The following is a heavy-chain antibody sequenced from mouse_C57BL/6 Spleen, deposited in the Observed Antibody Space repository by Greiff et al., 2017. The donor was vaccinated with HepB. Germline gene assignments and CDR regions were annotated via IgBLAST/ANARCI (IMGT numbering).Heavy chain of an antibody. J-gene: IGHJ1*03. D-gene: IGHD2-14*01. V-gene: IGHV1-61*01. CDR2: IYPSDSET. CDR3: AGDRSAWWYFDV. Sequence: QVQLQQPGAELVRPGSSVKLSCKASGYTFTSYWMDWVKQRPGQGLEWIGNIYPSDSETHYNQKFKDKATLTVDKSSSTACMQHSSLTSEDSAVYYCAGDRSAWWYFDVWGTGTTVTVSS. CDR1: GYTFTSYW.